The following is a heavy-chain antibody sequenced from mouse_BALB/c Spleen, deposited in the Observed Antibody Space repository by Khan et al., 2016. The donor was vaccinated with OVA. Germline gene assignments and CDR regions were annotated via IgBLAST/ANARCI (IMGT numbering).Heavy chain of an antibody. Sequence: QVQLQQSGVELARPGASVKLSCKASGYTFTDYYINWVKQRTGQGLEWIGEISPGSGDTYYNEKFKGKATLTADKSSSTVYMQLSSLTAEASAVYVCARRNYFGYTFAYWGQGTLVTVSA. CDR2: ISPGSGDT. D-gene: IGHD1-2*01. V-gene: IGHV1-77*01. CDR1: GYTFTDYY. J-gene: IGHJ3*01. CDR3: ARRNYFGYTFAY.